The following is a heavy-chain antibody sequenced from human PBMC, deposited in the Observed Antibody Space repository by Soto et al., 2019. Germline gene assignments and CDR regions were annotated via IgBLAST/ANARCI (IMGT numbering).Heavy chain of an antibody. V-gene: IGHV3-48*01. J-gene: IGHJ4*02. CDR1: GFTFSNYA. D-gene: IGHD4-17*01. Sequence: VQLVESGGGLVQPGASLRLSCAGSGFTFSNYAMNWVRQAQGKGLEWFSYISHKSSATYHAASGKRRFTISRDNAQYSLYLQMNSLTSEVTAIYYFTRDRYSSTTVTIMDYWGRGTVVTVSS. CDR3: TRDRYSSTTVTIMDY. CDR2: ISHKSSAT.